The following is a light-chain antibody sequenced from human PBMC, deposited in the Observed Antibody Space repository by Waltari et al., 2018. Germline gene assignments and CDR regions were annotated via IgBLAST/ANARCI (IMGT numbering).Light chain of an antibody. V-gene: IGKV1-5*03. Sequence: DIQMTQSPSTLSASVGDRVTITCRASQSIGRWLAWYQQKQGKAPKVLIYEVSSLQSGAPSRFSGSGSGTEFTLTISSLQPDDFATYYCQQYDNEWSFGQGTKVDIK. CDR1: QSIGRW. CDR2: EVS. J-gene: IGKJ1*01. CDR3: QQYDNEWS.